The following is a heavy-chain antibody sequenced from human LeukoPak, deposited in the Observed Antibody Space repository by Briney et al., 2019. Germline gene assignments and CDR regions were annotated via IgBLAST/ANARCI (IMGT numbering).Heavy chain of an antibody. CDR1: GFTFSSYS. CDR3: ARESRVGFWSGLIDC. V-gene: IGHV3-48*04. J-gene: IGHJ4*02. CDR2: ISSSSSTI. D-gene: IGHD3-3*01. Sequence: GGSLRLSCAASGFTFSSYSMNWVRQAPGKGLEWVSYISSSSSTIYYADSVKGRFTISRDNAKNSLYLQMNSLRAEDTAVYYCARESRVGFWSGLIDCWGQGTLVTVSS.